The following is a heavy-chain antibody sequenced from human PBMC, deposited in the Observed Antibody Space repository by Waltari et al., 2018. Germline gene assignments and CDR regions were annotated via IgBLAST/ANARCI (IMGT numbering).Heavy chain of an antibody. J-gene: IGHJ4*02. CDR1: GGSFSGYY. V-gene: IGHV4-34*01. CDR3: ARVKGGIAARPAPFDY. D-gene: IGHD6-6*01. Sequence: QVQLQQWGAGLLKPSETLSLTCAVYGGSFSGYYWSWIRQPPVKGLEWIGEINHSGSTNYNPSLKSRVTISVDTSKNQFSLKLSSVTAADTAVYYCARVKGGIAARPAPFDYWGQGTLVTVSS. CDR2: INHSGST.